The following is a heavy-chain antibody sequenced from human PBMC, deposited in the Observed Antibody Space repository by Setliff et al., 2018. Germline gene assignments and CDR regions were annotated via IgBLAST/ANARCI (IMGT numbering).Heavy chain of an antibody. CDR3: ARMAVRVASRPSRPLDYYYYMDF. Sequence: KPSETLSLTCTVSGGSISSSNYYWGWIRQPPGKGLEWIGSINYRGNTHDNPSLRSRVTMSVDTSKSHFSLRLNSLTAADTAVYYCARMAVRVASRPSRPLDYYYYMDFWGKVATVTVSS. J-gene: IGHJ6*03. CDR2: INYRGNT. CDR1: GGSISSSNYY. V-gene: IGHV4-39*02. D-gene: IGHD6-6*01.